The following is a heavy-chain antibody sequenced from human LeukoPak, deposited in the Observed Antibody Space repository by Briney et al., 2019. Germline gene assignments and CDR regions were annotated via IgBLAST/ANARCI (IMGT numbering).Heavy chain of an antibody. V-gene: IGHV3-20*04. CDR2: INWNSVST. Sequence: GGSLRLSCAASGFTFDDYGMSWVRQAPGKGLEWVSGINWNSVSTGYVDSVKGRFTISRDNAKNSLYLQMNSLRAEDTALYYCARDILYDSSGYYLDYWGQGTLVTVSS. CDR1: GFTFDDYG. D-gene: IGHD3-22*01. J-gene: IGHJ4*02. CDR3: ARDILYDSSGYYLDY.